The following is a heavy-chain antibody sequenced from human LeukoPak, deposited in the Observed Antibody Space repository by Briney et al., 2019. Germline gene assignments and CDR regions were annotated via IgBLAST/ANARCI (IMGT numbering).Heavy chain of an antibody. CDR3: ARAAAGTLVEYFQH. Sequence: SETLTLTCAVYGGSFSGYYWSWIRQPPGKGLEWIGEINHSGSTNYNPSLKSRVTISVDTSKNQFSLKLSSVTAADTAVYYCARAAAGTLVEYFQHWGQGTLVTVSS. J-gene: IGHJ1*01. D-gene: IGHD6-13*01. CDR1: GGSFSGYY. V-gene: IGHV4-34*01. CDR2: INHSGST.